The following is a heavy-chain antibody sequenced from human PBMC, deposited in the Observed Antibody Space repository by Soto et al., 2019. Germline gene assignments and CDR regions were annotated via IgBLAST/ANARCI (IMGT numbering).Heavy chain of an antibody. CDR1: GGSISSSSYY. V-gene: IGHV4-39*07. J-gene: IGHJ6*02. CDR3: AREGYDFWSGYYHPYYYYGMDV. D-gene: IGHD3-3*01. Sequence: GSLRLSCTVSGGSISSSSYYWGWIRQPPGKGLEWIGSIYYSGSTYYNPSLKSRVTISVDTSKNQFSLKLSSVTAADTAVYYCAREGYDFWSGYYHPYYYYGMDVWGQGTTVTVSS. CDR2: IYYSGST.